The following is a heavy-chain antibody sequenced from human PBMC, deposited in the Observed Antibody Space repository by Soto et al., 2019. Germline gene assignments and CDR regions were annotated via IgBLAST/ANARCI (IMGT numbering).Heavy chain of an antibody. CDR2: IYRGSST. V-gene: IGHV3-53*01. D-gene: IGHD3-22*01. J-gene: IGHJ1*01. CDR1: GFTVSNNY. CDR3: ARDRVESGYPEYFQH. Sequence: GGSLRLSCAASGFTVSNNYMSWVRQAPGKGLEWVSVIYRGSSTYYADSVKGRFTISRDNSKNTLYLQMNSLRAEDTAVYYCARDRVESGYPEYFQHWGQGTLVTVSS.